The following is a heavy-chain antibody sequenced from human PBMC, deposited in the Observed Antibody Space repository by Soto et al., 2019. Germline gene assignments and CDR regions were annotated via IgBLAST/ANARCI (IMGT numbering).Heavy chain of an antibody. CDR1: GGSISSYY. CDR3: ASEHNTSGYYSSPEYYFDY. Sequence: PSETLSLTCTVSGGSISSYYWSWIRQPPGKGLEWIGYIYYSGSTNYNPSPKSRVTLSVDTSKNQFSLKLSSVTAADTAVYYCASEHNTSGYYSSPEYYFDYWGQGTLVTVSS. D-gene: IGHD3-22*01. V-gene: IGHV4-59*01. CDR2: IYYSGST. J-gene: IGHJ4*02.